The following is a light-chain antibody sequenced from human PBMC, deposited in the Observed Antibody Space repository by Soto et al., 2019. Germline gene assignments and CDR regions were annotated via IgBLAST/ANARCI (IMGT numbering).Light chain of an antibody. CDR1: QRVRSE. V-gene: IGKV3-15*01. CDR2: GAS. J-gene: IGKJ4*01. CDR3: QQQGRWPPLT. Sequence: EIVMTQSPASLSVSPGERVTLSCRARQRVRSELAWYQQKSGQPPSLLIYGASPRSTGVPGRFSGSGSGTEVTLTINAQQSEDVAVYYCQQQGRWPPLTFGGGTKVEIQ.